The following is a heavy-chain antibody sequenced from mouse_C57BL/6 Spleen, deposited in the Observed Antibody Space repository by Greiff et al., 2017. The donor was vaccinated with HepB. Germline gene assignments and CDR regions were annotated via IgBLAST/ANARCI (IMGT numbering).Heavy chain of an antibody. CDR3: ARSRSSYEGYAMDY. J-gene: IGHJ4*01. D-gene: IGHD1-1*01. CDR1: GYTFTSYW. CDR2: IHPNSGST. V-gene: IGHV1-64*01. Sequence: QVQLQQPGAELVKPGASVKLSCKASGYTFTSYWMHWVKQRPGQGLEWIGMIHPNSGSTNYNEKFKSKATLTVDKSSSTAYMQLSSLTSEDSAVYYCARSRSSYEGYAMDYWGQGTSVTVSS.